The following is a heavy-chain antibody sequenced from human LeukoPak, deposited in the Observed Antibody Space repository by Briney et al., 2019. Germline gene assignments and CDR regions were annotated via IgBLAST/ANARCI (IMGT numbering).Heavy chain of an antibody. CDR1: GYTLTSYG. CDR3: ARRRYSGSYHYFDY. D-gene: IGHD1-26*01. Sequence: ASVKVSCKASGYTLTSYGISWVRQAPGQGLEWMGWISAYNGNTNYAQKLQGRVTMTTDTSTSTAYMELRSLRSDDTAVYYCARRRYSGSYHYFDYWGQGTLVTVSS. J-gene: IGHJ4*02. CDR2: ISAYNGNT. V-gene: IGHV1-18*01.